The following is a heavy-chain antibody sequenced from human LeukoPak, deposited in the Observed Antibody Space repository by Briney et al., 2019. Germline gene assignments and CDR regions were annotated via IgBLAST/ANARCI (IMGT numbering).Heavy chain of an antibody. J-gene: IGHJ4*02. CDR3: ASGDSSSWTPPFDY. CDR2: IYRGGTT. D-gene: IGHD6-13*01. Sequence: GGSLRLSCAASGFSVSSNHMTWVRQAPGKGLEWVSIIYRGGTTYYADSVRGRFTISRDNSKNTLYLQMNSLRAEDTAVYYCASGDSSSWTPPFDYWGQGTLVTVSS. V-gene: IGHV3-53*01. CDR1: GFSVSSNH.